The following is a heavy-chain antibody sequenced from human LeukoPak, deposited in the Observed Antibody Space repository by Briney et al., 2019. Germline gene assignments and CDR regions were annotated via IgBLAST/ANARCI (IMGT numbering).Heavy chain of an antibody. Sequence: PGGSLRLSCAASGFTFSSYAMHWVRQAPGKGLEYVSSISSNGGSTYYAKSVKGRFTISRDNSKNTLYLQMGSLRAEDMAVYYCASQYSSGWYNFDYWGQGTLVTVSS. CDR3: ASQYSSGWYNFDY. CDR2: ISSNGGST. V-gene: IGHV3-64*01. CDR1: GFTFSSYA. D-gene: IGHD6-19*01. J-gene: IGHJ4*02.